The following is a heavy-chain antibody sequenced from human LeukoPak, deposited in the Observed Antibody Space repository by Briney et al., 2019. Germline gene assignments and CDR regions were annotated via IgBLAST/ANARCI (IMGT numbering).Heavy chain of an antibody. CDR1: GFTFSSDN. CDR2: ISSSSSYI. V-gene: IGHV3-21*04. J-gene: IGHJ6*03. Sequence: GGYLRLSCAASGFTFSSDNMNWGRQAPGTGLEWVSSISSSSSYIYYADSVKGRSTISRDNAKNSLYLQMNSLRAEDTAVYYCAKPYYMDVWGKGTTVTVSS. CDR3: AKPYYMDV.